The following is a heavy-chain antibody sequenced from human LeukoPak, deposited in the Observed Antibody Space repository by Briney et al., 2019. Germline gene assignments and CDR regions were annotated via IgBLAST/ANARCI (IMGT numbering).Heavy chain of an antibody. D-gene: IGHD6-6*01. Sequence: SETLSLTCTVSGGSISSYYWSWTRQPPGKGLEWIGYIYYSGSTNYNPSLKSRVTISVDTSKNQFSLKLSSVTAADTAVYYCARYEWGSSSPYFDYWGQGTLVTVSS. V-gene: IGHV4-59*01. CDR2: IYYSGST. CDR1: GGSISSYY. CDR3: ARYEWGSSSPYFDY. J-gene: IGHJ4*02.